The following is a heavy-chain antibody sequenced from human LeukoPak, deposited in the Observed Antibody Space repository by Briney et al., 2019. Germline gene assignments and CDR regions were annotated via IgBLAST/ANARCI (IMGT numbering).Heavy chain of an antibody. D-gene: IGHD6-6*01. Sequence: GGSLRLSXAASGFTVSSTYMSWVRQAPGKGMEWASVIYSGGSTYYADSVKGRFTISRDNSKNTLYLQMNSLRAEDTAVYYCARDRLYSSSSEDYWGQGTLVTVSS. CDR2: IYSGGST. CDR3: ARDRLYSSSSEDY. V-gene: IGHV3-53*01. J-gene: IGHJ4*02. CDR1: GFTVSSTY.